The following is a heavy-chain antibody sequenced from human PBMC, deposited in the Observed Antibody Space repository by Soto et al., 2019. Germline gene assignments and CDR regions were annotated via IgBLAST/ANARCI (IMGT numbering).Heavy chain of an antibody. Sequence: SETLSLTCAVSGGSIISSSWWSWVRQPPGKGLEWIGEIYHSGSTNYNPSLKSRVTISVDKSKNQFSLKLTSVTAADTAVYYCARVSGSYYYGMDVWGQGTTVTVSS. D-gene: IGHD1-26*01. CDR3: ARVSGSYYYGMDV. V-gene: IGHV4-4*02. J-gene: IGHJ6*02. CDR1: GGSIISSSW. CDR2: IYHSGST.